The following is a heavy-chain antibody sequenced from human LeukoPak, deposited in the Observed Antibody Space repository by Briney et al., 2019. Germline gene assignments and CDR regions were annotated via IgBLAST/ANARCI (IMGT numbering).Heavy chain of an antibody. Sequence: GGSLRLSCAASGFTVSSNYMSWVRQAPGKGLEWVSGISWNSGSIGYADSVKGRFTISRDNAKNSLYLQMNSLRAEDTALYYCAKAHDYGDYRKSDFDYWGQGTLVTVSS. J-gene: IGHJ4*02. V-gene: IGHV3-9*01. D-gene: IGHD4-17*01. CDR2: ISWNSGSI. CDR3: AKAHDYGDYRKSDFDY. CDR1: GFTVSSNY.